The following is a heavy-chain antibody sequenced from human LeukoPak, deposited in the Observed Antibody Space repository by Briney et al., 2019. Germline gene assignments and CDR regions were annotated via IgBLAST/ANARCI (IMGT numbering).Heavy chain of an antibody. CDR1: GGSISSSSYY. Sequence: SETLSLTCTVSGGSISSSSYYWGWIRQPPGKGLEWIGSIYYSGSTYYNPSLKSRVTISVDTSKNQFSLKLSSVTAADTAVYYCARRIIGSLSPINWFDPWGQGTLVTVSS. J-gene: IGHJ5*02. V-gene: IGHV4-39*01. CDR3: ARRIIGSLSPINWFDP. CDR2: IYYSGST. D-gene: IGHD1-26*01.